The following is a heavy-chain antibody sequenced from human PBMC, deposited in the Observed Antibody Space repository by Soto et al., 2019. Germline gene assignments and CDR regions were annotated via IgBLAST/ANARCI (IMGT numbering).Heavy chain of an antibody. Sequence: LKISCKVSGYSFVNYWIGWVRQMPGKGLEWMGIIYPADSDTRYSPSFQGQVTISADKSINTAYLQWSSLQASDTATYYCARSRIIGMTWSFDYWGQGTLVTVSS. CDR1: GYSFVNYW. CDR2: IYPADSDT. V-gene: IGHV5-51*01. CDR3: ARSRIIGMTWSFDY. J-gene: IGHJ4*02. D-gene: IGHD1-20*01.